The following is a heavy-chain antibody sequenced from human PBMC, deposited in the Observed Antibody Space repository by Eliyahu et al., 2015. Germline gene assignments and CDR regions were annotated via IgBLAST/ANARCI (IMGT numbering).Heavy chain of an antibody. CDR2: INPSGGST. V-gene: IGHV1-46*03. Sequence: QVQLVQSGAEVKKPXASVKVSCXXXGYXXTSYYMHWVRQAPGQGLEWMGIINPSGGSTSYAQKFQGRVTMTRDTSTSTVYMELSSLRSEDTAVYYCARTWAKFPWYFDLWGRGTLVTVSS. CDR1: GYXXTSYY. CDR3: ARTWAKFPWYFDL. J-gene: IGHJ2*01.